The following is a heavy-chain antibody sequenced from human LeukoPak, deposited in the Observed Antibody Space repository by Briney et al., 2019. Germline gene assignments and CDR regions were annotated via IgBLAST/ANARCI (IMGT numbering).Heavy chain of an antibody. CDR1: GDSVSSNSVT. CDR3: ARRLTQYDCFDP. Sequence: SQTLSLTCAISGDSVSSNSVTWNWIRQSPSRGLEWLGRTYYRTTWYNDYAVSVRGRITVNPDTSKNQFSLHLNSVTPEDTAVYYCARRLTQYDCFDPWGQGILVTVSS. V-gene: IGHV6-1*01. CDR2: TYYRTTWYN. D-gene: IGHD2-2*01. J-gene: IGHJ5*02.